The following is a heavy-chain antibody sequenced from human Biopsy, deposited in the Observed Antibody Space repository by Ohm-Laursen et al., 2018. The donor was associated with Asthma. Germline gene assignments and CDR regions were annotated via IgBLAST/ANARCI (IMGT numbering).Heavy chain of an antibody. CDR3: ARAVDYSHYYGIDV. CDR2: ISVYNGNT. D-gene: IGHD3-10*01. J-gene: IGHJ6*02. Sequence: ASVKVSCNASGDSFSNYAISWVRQAPGQGLEWMGWISVYNGNTKVAQKLQDRVTMITDTSTSTAYMELRSLRSDDTAVYFCARAVDYSHYYGIDVWGQGTTVTVS. CDR1: GDSFSNYA. V-gene: IGHV1-18*01.